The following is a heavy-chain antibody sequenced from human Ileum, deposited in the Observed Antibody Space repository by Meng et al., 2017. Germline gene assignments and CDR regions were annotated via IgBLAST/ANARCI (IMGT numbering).Heavy chain of an antibody. Sequence: SETLSLTCTVSGDSITSYYWGWIRQSPGKGLEWIGHVSYNGRSNYNTSLKSRVTMSIDTSKNQCSLKLSSVSTADTAVYYCARVPGIAGNWFDPWGQGTLVTVSS. CDR1: GDSITSYY. D-gene: IGHD1-20*01. CDR3: ARVPGIAGNWFDP. J-gene: IGHJ5*02. V-gene: IGHV4-59*01. CDR2: VSYNGRS.